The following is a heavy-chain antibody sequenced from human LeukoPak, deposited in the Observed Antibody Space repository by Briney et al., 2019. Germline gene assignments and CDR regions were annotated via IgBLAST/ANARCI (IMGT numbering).Heavy chain of an antibody. CDR3: ARESAIWFGEVGPFDY. CDR1: GGSISSYY. Sequence: PSEILSLTCTVSGGSISSYYWSWIRQPAGKGLEWIGRIYTSGSTNYNPSLKSRVTMSVDTSKNQFSLKLSSVTAADTAAYYCARESAIWFGEVGPFDYWGQGTLVTVSS. D-gene: IGHD3-10*01. V-gene: IGHV4-4*07. J-gene: IGHJ4*02. CDR2: IYTSGST.